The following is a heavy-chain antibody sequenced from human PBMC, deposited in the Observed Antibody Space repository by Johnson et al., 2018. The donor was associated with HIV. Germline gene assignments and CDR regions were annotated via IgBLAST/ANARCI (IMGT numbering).Heavy chain of an antibody. CDR1: GFTFSNYG. D-gene: IGHD4-11*01. CDR3: AKGWDPMTTVNTFAFDI. V-gene: IGHV3-30*18. J-gene: IGHJ3*02. CDR2: ISYDGSNK. Sequence: QVQLVESGGGVVQPGRSLRLSCAAFGFTFSNYGVHWVRQAPGKGLEWVAVISYDGSNKYYADSVKGRFTISRDNSKNTLYLQMKTLRAEDAAVYYCAKGWDPMTTVNTFAFDIWGQGTMVTVSS.